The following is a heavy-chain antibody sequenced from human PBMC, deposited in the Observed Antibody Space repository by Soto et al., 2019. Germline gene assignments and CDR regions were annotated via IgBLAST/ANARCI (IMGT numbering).Heavy chain of an antibody. Sequence: SETLSLTCAVYGGSFSGYSCTWLRQPPGKGLEWIGEINHSGTTDYNPALKSRVTMSADTSKNQFSLRMTSVTAADTAVYYCARARFDSWSHIYYGLDVWGQGTTVTVSS. D-gene: IGHD3-3*01. J-gene: IGHJ6*02. CDR2: INHSGTT. CDR3: ARARFDSWSHIYYGLDV. V-gene: IGHV4-34*01. CDR1: GGSFSGYS.